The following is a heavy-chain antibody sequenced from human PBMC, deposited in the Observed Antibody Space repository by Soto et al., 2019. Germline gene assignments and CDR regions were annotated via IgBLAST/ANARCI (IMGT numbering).Heavy chain of an antibody. J-gene: IGHJ3*02. D-gene: IGHD3-16*01. CDR1: GFSLNTTAVG. CDR2: IYWDNDK. V-gene: IGHV2-5*02. Sequence: QITLKASGPTLVKPTQTLTLTCTFSGFSLNTTAVGVGWLRQPPGKALEWLALIYWDNDKRYNPSRNTRLTISKDTSKNPVVLKETSMKQGDRATYFCAHMSEDDYVWCRWKAAFEIWGKGPMLTV. CDR3: AHMSEDDYVWCRWKAAFEI.